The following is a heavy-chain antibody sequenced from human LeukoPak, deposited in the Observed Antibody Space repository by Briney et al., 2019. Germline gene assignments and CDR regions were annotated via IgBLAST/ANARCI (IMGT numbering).Heavy chain of an antibody. CDR2: IIPILGIA. D-gene: IGHD5/OR15-5a*01. CDR3: AREYLFDSLSPIDY. Sequence: LAASVKVSCTASGYTFTGYYMHWVRQAPGQGLEWMGRIIPILGIANYAQKFQGRVTITADKSTSTAYMELSSLRSEDTAVYYCAREYLFDSLSPIDYWGQGTLVTVSS. J-gene: IGHJ4*02. CDR1: GYTFTGYY. V-gene: IGHV1-69*04.